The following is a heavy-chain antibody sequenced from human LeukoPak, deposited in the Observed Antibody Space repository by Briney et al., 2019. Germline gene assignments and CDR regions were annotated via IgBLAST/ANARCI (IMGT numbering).Heavy chain of an antibody. CDR3: ATTDFMVRGLSV. CDR2: MNPNSGNT. J-gene: IGHJ4*02. CDR1: GYTFTSYD. D-gene: IGHD3-10*01. Sequence: ASVKVSCKASGYTFTSYDINWVRQATGQGLEWMGWMNPNSGNTGYAQKFQGRVTMTRDTSTSTVYMELSSLRSEDTAVYYCATTDFMVRGLSVWGQGTLVTVSS. V-gene: IGHV1-8*01.